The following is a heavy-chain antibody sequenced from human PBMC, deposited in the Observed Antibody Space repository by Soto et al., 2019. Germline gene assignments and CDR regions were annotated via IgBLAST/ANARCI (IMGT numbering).Heavy chain of an antibody. CDR2: IYYSGST. Sequence: QVQLQESGPGLVKPSETLSLTCTVSGGSISSYYWSWIRQPPGKGLEWIGYIYYSGSTNYNPSLKSRVTISVDTSKSQFSLKLSSVTAADTAVYYCARYGNYDFWSGYFPSPNWFDPWGQGTLVTVSS. D-gene: IGHD3-3*01. CDR3: ARYGNYDFWSGYFPSPNWFDP. CDR1: GGSISSYY. V-gene: IGHV4-59*01. J-gene: IGHJ5*02.